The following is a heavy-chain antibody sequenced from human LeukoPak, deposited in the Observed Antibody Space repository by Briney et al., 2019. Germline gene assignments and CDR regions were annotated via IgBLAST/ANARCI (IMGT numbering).Heavy chain of an antibody. J-gene: IGHJ3*02. D-gene: IGHD3-22*01. CDR1: GYTFTSYA. V-gene: IGHV7-4-1*02. CDR2: INTNTGNP. CDR3: ARNRGTYYYDSSGYPDI. Sequence: ASVKVSCKASGYTFTSYAMNWVRQAPGQGLEWMGWINTNTGNPTYAQGFTGRFVFSLDTSVSTAYLQISSLKAEDTAVYYCARNRGTYYYDSSGYPDIWGQGTMVTVSS.